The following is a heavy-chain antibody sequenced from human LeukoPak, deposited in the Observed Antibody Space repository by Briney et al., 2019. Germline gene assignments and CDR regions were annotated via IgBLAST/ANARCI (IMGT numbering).Heavy chain of an antibody. J-gene: IGHJ4*02. CDR3: AREAVGTTWGFVYFVD. CDR2: ISSSSFKI. D-gene: IGHD1-1*01. V-gene: IGHV3-48*01. CDR1: EFTFVRYA. Sequence: GGSLRLSCAASEFTFVRYAMNWVRQAPGKGLEWVSYISSSSFKIGYADSVKGRFTISRDNSKNTLYLQMNSLRAEDTAVYYCAREAVGTTWGFVYFVDWGQGTLVTVSS.